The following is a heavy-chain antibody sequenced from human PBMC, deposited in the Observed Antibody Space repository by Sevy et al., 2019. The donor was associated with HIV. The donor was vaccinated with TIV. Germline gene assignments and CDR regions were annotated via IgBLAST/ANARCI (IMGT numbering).Heavy chain of an antibody. D-gene: IGHD3-10*01. CDR3: AGEGYYYGSGSYDWFDP. CDR1: GFTFSDYY. CDR2: ISSSGSTI. V-gene: IGHV3-11*04. Sequence: GGSLRLSCAASGFTFSDYYMSWIRQAPGKGLEWVSYISSSGSTIYYADSVKGRFTISRDNAKNSLYLQMNSPRAEDTAVYYCAGEGYYYGSGSYDWFDPWGQGTLVTVSS. J-gene: IGHJ5*02.